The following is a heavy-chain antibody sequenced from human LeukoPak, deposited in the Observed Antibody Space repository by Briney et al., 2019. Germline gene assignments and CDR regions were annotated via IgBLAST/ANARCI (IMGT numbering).Heavy chain of an antibody. V-gene: IGHV3-48*03. CDR3: AREGQQLVQEYYYYYYMDV. CDR1: GFTFSSYE. CDR2: ISSSGSTI. Sequence: GGSLRLSCAASGFTFSSYEMNWVRQAPGKGLEWVSYISSSGSTIYYADSVKGRFTISRDNAKNSLYLQMNSLRAEDTAVYYCAREGQQLVQEYYYYYYMDVWGKGTTVTISS. J-gene: IGHJ6*03. D-gene: IGHD6-13*01.